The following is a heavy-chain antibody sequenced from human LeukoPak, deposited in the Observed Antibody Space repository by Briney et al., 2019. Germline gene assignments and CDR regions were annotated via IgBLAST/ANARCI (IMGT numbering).Heavy chain of an antibody. CDR1: GYTFTSYG. D-gene: IGHD4-17*01. J-gene: IGHJ4*02. CDR2: ISAYNGNT. V-gene: IGHV1-18*01. Sequence: ASVKVSCKASGYTFTSYGISWVRQAPGQGLEWMGWISAYNGNTNYAQKLQGRVTTTTDTSTSTAYMELRSLRSDDTAVYYCARSRQAMTTVTTGDYWGQGTLVAVSS. CDR3: ARSRQAMTTVTTGDY.